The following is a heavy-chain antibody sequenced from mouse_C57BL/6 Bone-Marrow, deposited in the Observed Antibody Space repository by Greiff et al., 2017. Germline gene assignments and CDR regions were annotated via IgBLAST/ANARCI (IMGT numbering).Heavy chain of an antibody. CDR3: ARGGLYTSYSSVYYYAMDY. CDR2: IYPRSGNT. D-gene: IGHD1-1*01. V-gene: IGHV1-81*01. J-gene: IGHJ4*01. CDR1: GYTFTSYG. Sequence: VQLQQSGAELARPGASVKLSCKASGYTFTSYGISWVKQRTGQGLEWIGEIYPRSGNTYYNEKFKGKATLTADKSSSTAYMELRSLTSEDSAVYFFARGGLYTSYSSVYYYAMDYWCQGTSVTVSS.